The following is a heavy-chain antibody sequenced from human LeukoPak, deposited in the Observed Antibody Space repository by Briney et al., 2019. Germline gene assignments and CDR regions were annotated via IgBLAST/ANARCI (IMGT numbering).Heavy chain of an antibody. CDR1: GFIFSASG. CDR2: IRSSSYI. Sequence: GGSLRLSCAGSGFIFSASGMRWVRQLPGKGLEWVSSIRSSSYIFYTDSVKGRFTISRDNTKNSLYLHMNSLRVEDTALYYCAKGNDILTLWGQGTLVTVSS. J-gene: IGHJ4*02. CDR3: AKGNDILTL. V-gene: IGHV3-21*01. D-gene: IGHD3-9*01.